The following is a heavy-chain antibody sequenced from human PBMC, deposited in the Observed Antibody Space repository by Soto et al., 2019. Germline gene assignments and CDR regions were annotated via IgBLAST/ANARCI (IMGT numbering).Heavy chain of an antibody. V-gene: IGHV1-18*01. CDR2: ISTYNGDT. J-gene: IGHJ6*02. CDR3: ARAGAAPHYYYGMDV. D-gene: IGHD2-15*01. Sequence: QVQLVQSGAEVRKPGASVKVSCKASGYTFTSSGISWLRQAPGQGLEWMGWISTYNGDTNDAPKFQDRVTMTIDRSTSTAYMGLRSLRSDDAAVYYCARAGAAPHYYYGMDVWGQGTRVTVSS. CDR1: GYTFTSSG.